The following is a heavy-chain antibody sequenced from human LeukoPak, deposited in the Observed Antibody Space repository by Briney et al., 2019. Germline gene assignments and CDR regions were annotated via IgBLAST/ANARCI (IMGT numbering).Heavy chain of an antibody. CDR3: SNGIYDKSY. D-gene: IGHD2/OR15-2a*01. CDR2: IQQDGSEA. V-gene: IGHV3-7*01. CDR1: GFTFTKYW. J-gene: IGHJ4*02. Sequence: GGSLRLSCAASGFTFTKYWMAWVRQAPGKGLEWVANIQQDGSEAYYADSVTGRFTISRDDAKNSLYLQMNSLRAEDTAVYYCSNGIYDKSYWGQGTLVTVSS.